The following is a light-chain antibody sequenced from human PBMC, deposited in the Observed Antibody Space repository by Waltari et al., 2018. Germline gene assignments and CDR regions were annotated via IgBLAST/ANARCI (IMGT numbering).Light chain of an antibody. J-gene: IGLJ1*01. V-gene: IGLV2-14*01. CDR3: SSYTTSSTYV. Sequence: QSALTQPASVSGSPGQSITISCTGTSSDVGNYDYASWYQQHPGKAPKRIICEVSNRPSGVSTRFSGSKSGNTASLTISWLQAEDEADYYCSSYTTSSTYVFGTGTKVTVL. CDR1: SSDVGNYDY. CDR2: EVS.